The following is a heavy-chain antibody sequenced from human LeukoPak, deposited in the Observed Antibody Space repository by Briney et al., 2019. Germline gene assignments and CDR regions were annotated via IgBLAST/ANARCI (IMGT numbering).Heavy chain of an antibody. Sequence: SETLSLTCTVSGGSISSYYWSWIRQPPGKGLEWIGYIYYSGSTNYNPSLKSRVTISVDTSKNQFSLKLSSVTAADTAVYYCARHGDFWSREPFDYWGQGTLVTVSS. D-gene: IGHD3-3*01. J-gene: IGHJ4*02. V-gene: IGHV4-59*08. CDR3: ARHGDFWSREPFDY. CDR1: GGSISSYY. CDR2: IYYSGST.